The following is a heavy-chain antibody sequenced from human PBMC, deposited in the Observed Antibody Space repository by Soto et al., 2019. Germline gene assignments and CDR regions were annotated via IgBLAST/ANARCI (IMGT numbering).Heavy chain of an antibody. J-gene: IGHJ6*02. V-gene: IGHV3-15*01. CDR1: GFSFSHAW. CDR3: TTRGNYYYYYGIDA. CDR2: ISSRVHGATA. Sequence: GGSLRLSCAAAGFSFSHAWMTWVRQAPGKGLEWVGHISSRVHGATADYAAPVKGRFTISRDDSESTLYLEMNSLKTEDTGIYYCTTRGNYYYYYGIDAWGQGTTVTVSS. D-gene: IGHD3-10*01.